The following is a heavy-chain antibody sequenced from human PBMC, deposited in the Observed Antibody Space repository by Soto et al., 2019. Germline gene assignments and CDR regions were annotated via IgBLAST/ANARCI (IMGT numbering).Heavy chain of an antibody. CDR2: IKYSGTT. D-gene: IGHD1-26*01. J-gene: IGHJ3*02. V-gene: IGHV4-39*01. Sequence: QLQLQESGPGLVKPSETLSLTCTVSGGSISSSPCHWGWIRQPPGKGLEWIASIKYSGTTFYNPSLKGRVTLSVDTSKSQFALKLSSVTAAETAVYYCAGHGITGSYYVTFDTWGQGTMVTVSS. CDR1: GGSISSSPCH. CDR3: AGHGITGSYYVTFDT.